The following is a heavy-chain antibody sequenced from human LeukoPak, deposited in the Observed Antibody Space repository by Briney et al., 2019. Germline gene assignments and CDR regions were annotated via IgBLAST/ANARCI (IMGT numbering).Heavy chain of an antibody. CDR1: GGSISSSNW. D-gene: IGHD3-10*01. J-gene: IGHJ4*02. CDR3: AKGEDYGSGTVYFAS. V-gene: IGHV4-4*02. CDR2: IYHGGST. Sequence: SETLSLTCAVSGGSISSSNWWSWVRQPPGKGLEWIGEIYHGGSTNYNPSLKSRVAMSVDRSRNQFSLKLSSVTAADTAVYYCAKGEDYGSGTVYFASWGQGTLVTVSS.